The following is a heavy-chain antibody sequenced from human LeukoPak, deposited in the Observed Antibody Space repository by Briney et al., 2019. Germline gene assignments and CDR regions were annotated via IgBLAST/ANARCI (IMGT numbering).Heavy chain of an antibody. Sequence: GGSLRLSCAASGFTFSSYSMNWVRQAPGKGLEWVSTVSSSGSSTYYADSVKGRFTISRDNSKNTLSLQMNSLRAEDTAIYYCAKDGAQVGVTFDYWGQGTLVTVSS. CDR1: GFTFSSYS. CDR2: VSSSGSST. CDR3: AKDGAQVGVTFDY. V-gene: IGHV3-23*01. J-gene: IGHJ4*02. D-gene: IGHD1-26*01.